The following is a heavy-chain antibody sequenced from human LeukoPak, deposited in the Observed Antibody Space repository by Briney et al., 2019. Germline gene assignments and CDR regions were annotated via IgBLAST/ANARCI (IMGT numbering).Heavy chain of an antibody. J-gene: IGHJ4*02. V-gene: IGHV3-23*01. CDR1: GFTFSSYA. Sequence: PGGSLRLSCAASGFTFSSYAMSWVRQAPGKGLEWVSFISSSGRNTYYSDSVKGRFTISRDNSKNTLYLQMSSLRAEDTAVYYCAKRDRPCSGDCSAPYYFDYWGQGTLVTVSS. CDR3: AKRDRPCSGDCSAPYYFDY. D-gene: IGHD2-21*02. CDR2: ISSSGRNT.